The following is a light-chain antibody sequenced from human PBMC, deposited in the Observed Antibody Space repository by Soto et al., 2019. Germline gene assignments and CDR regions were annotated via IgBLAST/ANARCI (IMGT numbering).Light chain of an antibody. V-gene: IGLV2-23*02. CDR2: EVS. Sequence: QSALTQPASVSGSPGRSITISCTGTSSGVGSYNLVSWYQQHPGKAPKLLIYEVSKRPSGVSNRFSGSKSGNTASLTISGLQAKDEADYYCCSYAGSSTLFGGGTKLTVL. CDR3: CSYAGSSTL. J-gene: IGLJ2*01. CDR1: SSGVGSYNL.